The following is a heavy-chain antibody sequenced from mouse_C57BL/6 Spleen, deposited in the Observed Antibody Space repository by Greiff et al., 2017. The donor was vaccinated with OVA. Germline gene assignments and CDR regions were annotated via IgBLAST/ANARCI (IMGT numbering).Heavy chain of an antibody. Sequence: VQLQQPGAELVKPGASVKMSCKASGYTFTSYWITWVKQRPGQGLEWIGDIYPGSGSTNYNEKFKSKATLTVNTSSSTAYMQLSSLTSEDSAVYCCARTGYYGSILFDYWGQGTTLTVSS. D-gene: IGHD1-1*01. CDR3: ARTGYYGSILFDY. V-gene: IGHV1-55*01. CDR1: GYTFTSYW. J-gene: IGHJ2*01. CDR2: IYPGSGST.